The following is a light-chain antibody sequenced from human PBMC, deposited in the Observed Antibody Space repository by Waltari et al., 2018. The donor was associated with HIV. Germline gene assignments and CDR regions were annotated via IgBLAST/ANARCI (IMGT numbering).Light chain of an antibody. V-gene: IGLV2-8*01. CDR2: DAT. CDR1: RSDIGRYDF. Sequence: QSALPPPPSASGPPGHSAPIYCNGTRSDIGRYDFDTWYQPHPDKAPNLILFDATQRPSGVPGRFSGSKSGNTASLTVSGLQPDDDADYYCSSYASNNSFVVFGGGTKLTVL. J-gene: IGLJ2*01. CDR3: SSYASNNSFVV.